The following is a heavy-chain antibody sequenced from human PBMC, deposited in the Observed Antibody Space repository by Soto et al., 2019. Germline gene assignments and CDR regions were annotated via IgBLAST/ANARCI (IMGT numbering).Heavy chain of an antibody. J-gene: IGHJ4*02. CDR1: GFTFSSYC. Sequence: PGGSLRLSCAASGFTFSSYCMHWVRQAPGKGLEWVANIKQDGSEKYYVDSVKGRFTISRGNAKNSLYLQMNSLRAEDTAVYYCARGAVAGSNWGQGTLVTVSS. D-gene: IGHD6-19*01. V-gene: IGHV3-7*01. CDR2: IKQDGSEK. CDR3: ARGAVAGSN.